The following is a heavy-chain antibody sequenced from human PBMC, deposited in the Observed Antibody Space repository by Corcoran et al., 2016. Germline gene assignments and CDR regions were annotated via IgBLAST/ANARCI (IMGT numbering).Heavy chain of an antibody. CDR1: GFTFSSYS. V-gene: IGHV3-21*01. J-gene: IGHJ4*02. Sequence: EVQLVESGGGLVKPGGSLRLSCAASGFTFSSYSMNWVRQAPGKGLEWVSSISSSSRYIYYADSVKGRFTISRDNAKNSLYLQMNSLRAEDTAVYYCARDRGVAIDYWGQGTLVTVSS. D-gene: IGHD3-10*01. CDR2: ISSSSRYI. CDR3: ARDRGVAIDY.